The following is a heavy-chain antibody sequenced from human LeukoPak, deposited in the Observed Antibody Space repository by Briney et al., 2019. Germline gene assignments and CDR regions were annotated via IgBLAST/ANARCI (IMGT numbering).Heavy chain of an antibody. J-gene: IGHJ4*02. V-gene: IGHV3-30*02. Sequence: GGSLRLSCAASGFTFSSNGMHWVRQAPGKGLEWVAFIRYDGSKNYCADSVKGRFIISRDNSKNTPYLQMNSLRGEDTAVYYCAKGSDSFDYWGQGTLVTDPS. CDR1: GFTFSSNG. CDR3: AKGSDSFDY. CDR2: IRYDGSKN.